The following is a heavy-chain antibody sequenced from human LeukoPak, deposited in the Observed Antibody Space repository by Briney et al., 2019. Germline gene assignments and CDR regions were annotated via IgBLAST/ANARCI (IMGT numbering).Heavy chain of an antibody. CDR1: GYTFTSYG. CDR2: ISAYNGNT. J-gene: IGHJ5*02. D-gene: IGHD6-19*01. CDR3: ARDRGSGWYVTIEGWFDP. Sequence: ASVKVSCKASGYTFTSYGISWARQAPGQGLEWMGWISAYNGNTNYAQKLQGRVTMTTDTSTSTAYMELRSLRSDDTAVYYCARDRGSGWYVTIEGWFDPWGQGTLVTVSS. V-gene: IGHV1-18*01.